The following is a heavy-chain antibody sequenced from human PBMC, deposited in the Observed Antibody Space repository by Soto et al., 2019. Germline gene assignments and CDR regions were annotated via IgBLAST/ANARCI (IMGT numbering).Heavy chain of an antibody. CDR1: GGSFSGYY. J-gene: IGHJ6*02. D-gene: IGHD2-15*01. CDR2: INHSGST. V-gene: IGHV4-34*01. CDR3: ARALPVSRYCICIDCPRSGMDV. Sequence: SETLSLTCAVYGGSFSGYYWSWVRQPPGKGLEWIAEINHSGSTNYNPSLKSRVTISVDTSKNYFSLKLSFVTAADTAVYYCARALPVSRYCICIDCPRSGMDVWGQGTTVTVYS.